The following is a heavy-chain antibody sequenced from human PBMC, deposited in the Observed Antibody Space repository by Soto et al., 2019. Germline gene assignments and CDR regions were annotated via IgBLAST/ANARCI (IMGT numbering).Heavy chain of an antibody. V-gene: IGHV3-30-3*01. CDR2: ISYDGSNK. CDR1: GFTFSSYA. J-gene: IGHJ6*02. Sequence: GGSLRLSCAASGFTFSSYAMHWVRQAPGKGLEWVAVISYDGSNKYYADSVKGRFTISRDNSKNTLYLQMNSLRAEDTAVYYGARSSSSSGWYYYYYGMDVWGQGTTVTVSS. CDR3: ARSSSSSGWYYYYYGMDV. D-gene: IGHD6-6*01.